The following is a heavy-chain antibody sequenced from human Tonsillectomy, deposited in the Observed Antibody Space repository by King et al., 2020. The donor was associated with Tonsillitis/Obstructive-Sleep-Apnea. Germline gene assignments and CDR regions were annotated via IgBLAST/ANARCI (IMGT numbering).Heavy chain of an antibody. CDR3: ARDGSARDIDY. V-gene: IGHV3-33*01. Sequence: VQLVQSGGGVVQPGGSLRLSCAASGFNFSPYGMHWGRQAPGKGLEWVAMMWNDGITKVYADVVRGRFTISRDNSQNTLSLQMNSVRAEDTAIYYCARDGSARDIDYWGQGTLVTVSS. D-gene: IGHD6-25*01. CDR2: MWNDGITK. J-gene: IGHJ4*02. CDR1: GFNFSPYG.